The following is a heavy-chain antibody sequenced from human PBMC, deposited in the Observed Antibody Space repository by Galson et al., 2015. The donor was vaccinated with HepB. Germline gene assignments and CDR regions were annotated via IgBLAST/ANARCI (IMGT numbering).Heavy chain of an antibody. Sequence: SLRLSCAASGFTFSLYAMHWVRQAPGKGLEWVAVISYDGTNKYYADSVKGRFTISRDNSENTLYLQMNSLRAEDTAVYYCARDPDYNNYSGFFDYWGQGDLVTVSS. J-gene: IGHJ4*02. CDR1: GFTFSLYA. D-gene: IGHD4-11*01. V-gene: IGHV3-30-3*01. CDR3: ARDPDYNNYSGFFDY. CDR2: ISYDGTNK.